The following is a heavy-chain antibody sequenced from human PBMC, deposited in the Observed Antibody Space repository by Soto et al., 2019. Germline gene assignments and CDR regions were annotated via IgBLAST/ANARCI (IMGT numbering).Heavy chain of an antibody. CDR3: AHRVLRTVFGLVTTTAIYFDF. Sequence: QITLNESGPTVVRPTEPLTLTCRFSGFSLTTSAVGVGWIRQSPGKAPEWLALIYWDDDKRYSASLKSRLTTTKDTSKNQVVLTVSDLDPTDTATYYCAHRVLRTVFGLVTTTAIYFDFWGQGTPVAVSS. D-gene: IGHD3-3*01. V-gene: IGHV2-5*02. CDR2: IYWDDDK. CDR1: GFSLTTSAVG. J-gene: IGHJ4*02.